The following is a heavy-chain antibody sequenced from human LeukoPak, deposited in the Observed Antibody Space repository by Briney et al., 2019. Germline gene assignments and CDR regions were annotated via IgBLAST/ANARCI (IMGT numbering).Heavy chain of an antibody. D-gene: IGHD5-18*01. CDR3: AKGGYSFPYYFDY. Sequence: GGSLRLSCAASGFTFSSYGMHWVRQAPGKGLEWVAFIRYDGSNKYYANSVKGRFTISRDNSKNTLYLQMNSLRAEDTAVYYCAKGGYSFPYYFDYWGQGTLVTVSS. CDR1: GFTFSSYG. J-gene: IGHJ4*02. V-gene: IGHV3-30*02. CDR2: IRYDGSNK.